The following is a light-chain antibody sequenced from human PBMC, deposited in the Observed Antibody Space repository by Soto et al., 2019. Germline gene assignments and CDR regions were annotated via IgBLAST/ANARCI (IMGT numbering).Light chain of an antibody. Sequence: EIVLTQSPGTLSLSPGERATLSCRASQSVSSSYLAWYQQKPGQAPRLLIYGASSRATDIPDRFSGSGSGTDFTLTISRLEPEDFAVYYCQQYNNWPPLTFGGGTKVEIK. CDR1: QSVSSSY. CDR2: GAS. V-gene: IGKV3-20*01. J-gene: IGKJ4*01. CDR3: QQYNNWPPLT.